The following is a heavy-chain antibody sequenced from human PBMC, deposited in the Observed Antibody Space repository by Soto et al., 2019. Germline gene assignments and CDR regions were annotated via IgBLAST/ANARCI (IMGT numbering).Heavy chain of an antibody. J-gene: IGHJ6*02. V-gene: IGHV1-69*01. CDR2: IIPIFGTA. Sequence: QVQLVQSGAEVKKPGSSVKVSCKASGGTFSSYAISWVRQAPGQGLEWMGGIIPIFGTANYAQKFQGRVTITADESTSTAYMELSSLRSEDTAVYYCAIDKDCGGDCPDYYYGMDVWGQGTTVTVSS. D-gene: IGHD2-21*02. CDR3: AIDKDCGGDCPDYYYGMDV. CDR1: GGTFSSYA.